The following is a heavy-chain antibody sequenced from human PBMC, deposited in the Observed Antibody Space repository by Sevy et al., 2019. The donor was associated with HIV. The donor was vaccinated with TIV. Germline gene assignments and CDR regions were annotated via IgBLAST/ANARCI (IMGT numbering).Heavy chain of an antibody. CDR2: ISSRGSST. Sequence: GGSLRLSCAASGFTFSSYEMNGVRQPPGKGLEGLSHISSRGSSTYYADSVKARFTISGDNAKNSLYLQMNSRRAEDTAVYYCARGGRRIDVYNRKDAFDIWGQGTMVTVSS. V-gene: IGHV3-48*03. D-gene: IGHD1-20*01. J-gene: IGHJ3*02. CDR1: GFTFSSYE. CDR3: ARGGRRIDVYNRKDAFDI.